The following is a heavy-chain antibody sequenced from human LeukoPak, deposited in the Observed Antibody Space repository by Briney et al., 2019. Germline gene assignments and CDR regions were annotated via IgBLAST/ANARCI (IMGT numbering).Heavy chain of an antibody. V-gene: IGHV1-69*13. D-gene: IGHD2-2*01. CDR3: ARNLGYCSSTSCIRPDY. CDR2: IIPIFGTA. Sequence: SVKVSCKASGGTFSSYAISWVRQAPGQGLEWMGGIIPIFGTANYAQKFQGRVAITVDESTSTAYMELSSLRSEDTAVYYCARNLGYCSSTSCIRPDYWGQGTLVTVSS. J-gene: IGHJ4*02. CDR1: GGTFSSYA.